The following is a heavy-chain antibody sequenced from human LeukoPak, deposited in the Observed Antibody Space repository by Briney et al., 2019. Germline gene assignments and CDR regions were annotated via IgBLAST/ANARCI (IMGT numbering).Heavy chain of an antibody. CDR1: GGSISSSNW. J-gene: IGHJ5*02. CDR3: ARSRWFDP. V-gene: IGHV4-4*02. Sequence: PSGTLSLTCAVSGGSISSSNWWSWVRQPPGKGLEWIGEIYHSGSTNYNPSLKSRVTISVDTSKNQFSLSLTSVTAADTAMYYCARSRWFDPWGQGTLVTVSS. CDR2: IYHSGST.